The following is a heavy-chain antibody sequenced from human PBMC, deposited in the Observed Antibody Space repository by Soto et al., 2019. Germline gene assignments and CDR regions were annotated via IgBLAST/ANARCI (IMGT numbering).Heavy chain of an antibody. V-gene: IGHV3-66*01. CDR3: ARGDYYDSSGYYSDDAFDI. Sequence: GGSLRLSCAASGFTVSSNYMSWVRQAPGKGLEWVSVIYSGGSTYYADSVKGRFTISRDNSKNTLYLQMNSLRAEDTAVYYCARGDYYDSSGYYSDDAFDIRGQGTMVTVSS. J-gene: IGHJ3*02. CDR2: IYSGGST. D-gene: IGHD3-22*01. CDR1: GFTVSSNY.